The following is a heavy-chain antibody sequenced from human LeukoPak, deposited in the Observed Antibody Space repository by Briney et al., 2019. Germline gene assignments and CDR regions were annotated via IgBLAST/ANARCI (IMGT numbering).Heavy chain of an antibody. J-gene: IGHJ4*02. CDR1: GFTFDDYA. CDR2: IYYSGST. V-gene: IGHV4-59*08. D-gene: IGHD3-3*01. CDR3: ARHEIEEWSPIVY. Sequence: PGGSLRLSCAASGFTFDDYAMHWIRQPPGKGLEWIGYIYYSGSTNSNPSLKSRVTISVDTSKNQFSLKLSSVTAADTAVYYCARHEIEEWSPIVYWGQGTLVTVSS.